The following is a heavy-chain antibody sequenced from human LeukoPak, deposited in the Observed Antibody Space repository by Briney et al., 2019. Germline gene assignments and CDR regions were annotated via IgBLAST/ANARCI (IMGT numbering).Heavy chain of an antibody. D-gene: IGHD3-22*01. CDR2: IIPIFGTA. V-gene: IGHV1-69*13. CDR1: GGTFSSYA. Sequence: SVRVSCKASGGTFSSYAISWVRQAPGQGLEWMGGIIPIFGTANYAQKFQGRVTITADESTSTAYMELSSLRSEDTAVYYCVGVVVTSYYFDYWGQGTLVTVSS. J-gene: IGHJ4*02. CDR3: VGVVVTSYYFDY.